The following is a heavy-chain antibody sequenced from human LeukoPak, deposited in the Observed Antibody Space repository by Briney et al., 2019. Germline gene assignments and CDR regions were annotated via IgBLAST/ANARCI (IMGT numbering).Heavy chain of an antibody. CDR2: IIPIFGTA. J-gene: IGHJ4*02. CDR3: ARDRDFWSGYYAIGGFDY. V-gene: IGHV1-69*05. Sequence: SVKVSCKASGGTFSSYAISWVRQAPGQGLEWMGRIIPIFGTANYAQKFQGRVTITTDESTSTAYMELSSLRSEDTAVCYCARDRDFWSGYYAIGGFDYWGQGTLVTVSS. CDR1: GGTFSSYA. D-gene: IGHD3-3*01.